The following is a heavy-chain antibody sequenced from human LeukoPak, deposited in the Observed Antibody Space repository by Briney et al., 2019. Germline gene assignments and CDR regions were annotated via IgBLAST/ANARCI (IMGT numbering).Heavy chain of an antibody. V-gene: IGHV3-15*01. CDR3: TTGYCSGGSCYTAAFDY. CDR1: GGSFSGYY. J-gene: IGHJ4*02. D-gene: IGHD2-15*01. CDR2: IKSKTDGWTT. Sequence: PSETLSLTCAVYGGSFSGYYWSWVRQAPGKGLEWVGRIKSKTDGWTTDYAAPVKGRFTISRDDSKNTLYLQMNSLKTEDTAVYYCTTGYCSGGSCYTAAFDYWGQGTLVTVSS.